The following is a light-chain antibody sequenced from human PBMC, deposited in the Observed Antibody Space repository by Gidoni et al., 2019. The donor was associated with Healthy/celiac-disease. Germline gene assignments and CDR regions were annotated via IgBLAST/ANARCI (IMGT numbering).Light chain of an antibody. CDR1: QSISNW. J-gene: IGKJ1*01. CDR3: QQNSNVSRT. V-gene: IGKV1-5*03. CDR2: KVS. Sequence: ITLSPSPSSLSASVGDRVTITCRASQSISNWLAWYQQKPGKVPKLLIYKVSTLESGVPSRFSGSGSGIDFTLTISGLQPDDSATYYCQQNSNVSRTFGRGTKVEIK.